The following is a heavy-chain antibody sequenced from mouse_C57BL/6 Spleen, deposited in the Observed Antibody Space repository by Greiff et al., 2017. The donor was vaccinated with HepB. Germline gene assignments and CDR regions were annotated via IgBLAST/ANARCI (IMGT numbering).Heavy chain of an antibody. J-gene: IGHJ3*01. V-gene: IGHV5-4*03. Sequence: EVKLMESGGGLVKPGGSLKLSCAASGFTFSSYAMSWVRQTPEKRLEWVATISDGGSYTYYPDNVKGRFTISRDNAKNNLYLQIRHLRSEDTAMYYCARVRAYYKGFAYWGQGTLVTVSS. CDR2: ISDGGSYT. CDR1: GFTFSSYA. D-gene: IGHD2-12*01. CDR3: ARVRAYYKGFAY.